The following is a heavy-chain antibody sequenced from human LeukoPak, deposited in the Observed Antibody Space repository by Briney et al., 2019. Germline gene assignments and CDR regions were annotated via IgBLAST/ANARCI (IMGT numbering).Heavy chain of an antibody. CDR3: ARVGYDYSNY. CDR2: INHSGST. V-gene: IGHV4-34*01. Sequence: SETLSLTGAVYGGSFSGYYWSWIRQPPGKGLEWIGEINHSGSTNYNPSLKSRVTISVDTSKNQFSLKLSSVTAADTAVYYCARVGYDYSNYWGQGTLVTVSS. CDR1: GGSFSGYY. D-gene: IGHD5-12*01. J-gene: IGHJ4*02.